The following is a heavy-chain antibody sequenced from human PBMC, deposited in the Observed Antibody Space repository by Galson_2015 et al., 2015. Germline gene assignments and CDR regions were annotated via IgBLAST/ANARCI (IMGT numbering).Heavy chain of an antibody. CDR2: IKLDGSEK. CDR1: GFTFRNHW. J-gene: IGHJ5*02. Sequence: SLRLSCAASGFTFRNHWMNWVRQAPGKGLEWVANIKLDGSEKNYVDSVKGRFTISRDNAKNSLYLQMNSLRADDTGVYYCARDPCRGDLCSAFNWFDPWGQGTLVTVSS. V-gene: IGHV3-7*04. CDR3: ARDPCRGDLCSAFNWFDP. D-gene: IGHD2-21*01.